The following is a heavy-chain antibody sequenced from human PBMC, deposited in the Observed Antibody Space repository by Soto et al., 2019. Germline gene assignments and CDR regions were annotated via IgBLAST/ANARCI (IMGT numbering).Heavy chain of an antibody. CDR2: ISSSSGYI. V-gene: IGHV3-21*01. D-gene: IGHD5-12*01. J-gene: IGHJ4*02. CDR3: ATTTGVY. CDR1: GFTFVTYS. Sequence: RGSLRLSCAASGFTFVTYSFNWVRQAPGKGLEWVSSISSSSGYIYYADSVKGRFTSSRDNAKNSLYLHMTSLRAEDTAVYYCATTTGVYWGQGTLGTVSS.